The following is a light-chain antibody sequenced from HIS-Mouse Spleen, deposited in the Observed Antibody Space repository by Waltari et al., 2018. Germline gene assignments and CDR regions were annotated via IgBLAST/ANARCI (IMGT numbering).Light chain of an antibody. CDR1: SSDVGGYNY. J-gene: IGLJ1*01. CDR3: CSYAGSYTGV. V-gene: IGLV2-11*01. CDR2: DVS. Sequence: SALTQPRSVSGSPGQSVTISCPGTSSDVGGYNYVSWYQQHPGKAPKLMIYDVSKRPSGVPDRFSGSKSGNTASLTISGLQAEDEADYYCCSYAGSYTGVFGTGTKVTVL.